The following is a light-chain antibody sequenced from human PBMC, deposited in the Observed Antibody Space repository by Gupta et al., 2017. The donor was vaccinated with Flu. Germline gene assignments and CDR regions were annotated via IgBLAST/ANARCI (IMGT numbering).Light chain of an antibody. CDR3: QQYGSPPYT. J-gene: IGKJ2*01. CDR1: QSVSNNY. Sequence: ERATLSCRASQSVSNNYLAWYQQKIGQAPRLLIQGASTRATGVPDRFSGGGSGTDFTLTISRLEPEDFAVFYCQQYGSPPYTFGQGTRLEIK. V-gene: IGKV3-20*01. CDR2: GAS.